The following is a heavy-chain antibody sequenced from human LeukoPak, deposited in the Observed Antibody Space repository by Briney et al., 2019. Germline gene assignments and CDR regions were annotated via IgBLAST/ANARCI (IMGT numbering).Heavy chain of an antibody. J-gene: IGHJ4*02. CDR3: ARDLSPVVRASPMGY. CDR1: GFTFSSYG. D-gene: IGHD3-10*01. Sequence: GGSLRLSCAASGFTFSSYGMHWVRQAPGKGLEWVALITYDGYYKYYSDSVKGRFTISSDTSKNTLSLQMNSLRAEDTAVYYCARDLSPVVRASPMGYWGQGTLVTVSS. V-gene: IGHV3-30*03. CDR2: ITYDGYYK.